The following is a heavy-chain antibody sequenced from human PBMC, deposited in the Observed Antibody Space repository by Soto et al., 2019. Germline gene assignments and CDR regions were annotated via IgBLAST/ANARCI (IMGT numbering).Heavy chain of an antibody. D-gene: IGHD3-10*01. CDR1: GFTVSSNY. J-gene: IGHJ3*02. Sequence: EVQLVESGGGLIQPGGSLRLSCAASGFTVSSNYMSWVRQAPGKGLEWVSVIYSGGSTYYADSVKGRFTISRDNSKNTLYLQMNSLRAEDTAVYYCARDGLYYSGSSRAFDIWGQGTMVTVSS. V-gene: IGHV3-53*01. CDR2: IYSGGST. CDR3: ARDGLYYSGSSRAFDI.